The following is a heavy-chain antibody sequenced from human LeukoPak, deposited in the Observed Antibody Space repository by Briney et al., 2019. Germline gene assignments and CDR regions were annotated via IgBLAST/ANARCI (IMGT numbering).Heavy chain of an antibody. J-gene: IGHJ4*02. Sequence: ASVKVSCKASGYTFTSYGISWVRQAPGQGLEWMGWISAYNGNTNYAQKLQGRVTMTTDTSTSTAYMELRSLRSDDSAVYYCARETDYYYSSGYYYYFDYWGQGTLVTISS. CDR2: ISAYNGNT. CDR1: GYTFTSYG. D-gene: IGHD3-22*01. CDR3: ARETDYYYSSGYYYYFDY. V-gene: IGHV1-18*01.